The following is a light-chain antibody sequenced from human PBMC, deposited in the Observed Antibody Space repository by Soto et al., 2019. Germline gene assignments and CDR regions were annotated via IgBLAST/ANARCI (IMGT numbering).Light chain of an antibody. CDR1: SSNIGNNY. Sequence: QSVLTQPPSVSAAPGQKVTISCSGSSSNIGNNYVSWYKQLPGTAPKLLIYENNKRPSGIPDRFSGSKSGTSATLGITGLQTGDEADYYCGTWDSSLSAGVFGGGTKLTVI. CDR3: GTWDSSLSAGV. J-gene: IGLJ3*02. CDR2: ENN. V-gene: IGLV1-51*02.